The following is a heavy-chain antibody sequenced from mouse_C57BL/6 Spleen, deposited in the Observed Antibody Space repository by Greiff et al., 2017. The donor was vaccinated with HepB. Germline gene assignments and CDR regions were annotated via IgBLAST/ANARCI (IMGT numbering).Heavy chain of an antibody. CDR2: IYPGDGDT. CDR3: ARSGCGSSRC. D-gene: IGHD1-1*01. V-gene: IGHV1-80*01. CDR1: GYSFSSDW. J-gene: IGHJ2*01. Sequence: QVQLQQSGAELVKPGASVKISCNASGYSFSSDWMNWVKQRPGKGLEWIGQIYPGDGDTNYNGKFKGKATLTADKSSSTAYMQLSSLTSEDSAVYFCARSGCGSSRCWGEGSTPTVSP.